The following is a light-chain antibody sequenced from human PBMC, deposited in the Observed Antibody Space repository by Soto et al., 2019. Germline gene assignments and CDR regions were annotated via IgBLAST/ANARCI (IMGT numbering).Light chain of an antibody. CDR2: DVS. J-gene: IGLJ1*01. CDR1: SSDVGAYNY. V-gene: IGLV2-14*01. Sequence: QSVLTHPASVSGSPGQSITISCTGTSSDVGAYNYDSWYQQYPGEAPKVIIYDVSHRPAGVSNRFSGSKSGNTASLTISGLQTQDEADYYCSSYTSATTYVFGTGTKVTVL. CDR3: SSYTSATTYV.